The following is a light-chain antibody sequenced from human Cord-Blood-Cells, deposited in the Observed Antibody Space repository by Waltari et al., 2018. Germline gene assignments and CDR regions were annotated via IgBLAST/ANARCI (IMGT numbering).Light chain of an antibody. J-gene: IGLJ3*02. Sequence: QSALTQPASVSGSPGQSITISCTGTSRDVGGYNYVSWYQQHPGKAPKLMIYDVSNRPSGVSNRFSGSKSGNTASLTLSGLQAEDEADYYCSSYTSSSTLGVFGGGTKLTVL. CDR3: SSYTSSSTLGV. V-gene: IGLV2-14*03. CDR2: DVS. CDR1: SRDVGGYNY.